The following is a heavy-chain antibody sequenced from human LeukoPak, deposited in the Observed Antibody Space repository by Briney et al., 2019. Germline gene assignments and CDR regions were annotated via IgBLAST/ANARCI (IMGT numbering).Heavy chain of an antibody. CDR1: GGSISSSSYY. V-gene: IGHV4-39*01. Sequence: PSETLSLTCTVSGGSISSSSYYWGWIRQPPGKGLEWFGSIYYSGSTYYNPSLKSRVTISVATSKNQFSLKLSSVTAADAAVYYCASRAVAGYFDYWGQGTLVTVSS. CDR2: IYYSGST. J-gene: IGHJ4*02. D-gene: IGHD6-19*01. CDR3: ASRAVAGYFDY.